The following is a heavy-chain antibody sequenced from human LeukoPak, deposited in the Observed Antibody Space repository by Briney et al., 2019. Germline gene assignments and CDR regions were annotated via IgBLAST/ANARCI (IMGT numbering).Heavy chain of an antibody. CDR2: IYYTET. Sequence: SETLSLTCTVSGGSVSNYYWSWIRQSPGKGLEWIGYIYYTETSYNPSLKSRVTISADTSKNQFSLKLSSVTAADTAVYYCARGVYLGSSSWYLYYYYYYMDVWGKGTTVTVSS. D-gene: IGHD6-13*01. V-gene: IGHV4-59*02. CDR1: GGSVSNYY. J-gene: IGHJ6*03. CDR3: ARGVYLGSSSWYLYYYYYYMDV.